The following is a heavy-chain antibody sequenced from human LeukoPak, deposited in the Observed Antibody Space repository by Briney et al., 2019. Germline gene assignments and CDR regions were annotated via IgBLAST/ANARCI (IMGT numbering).Heavy chain of an antibody. V-gene: IGHV1-18*01. J-gene: IGHJ4*02. Sequence: ASVKVSCKASGHTFSYGSGWVRQAPGQGLEWMGWTSGNSADTRYAQKLQGRVTMTTDTSTNTAYMELRSLRSDDTAVYYCARGWELHDWGQGTLVAVSS. CDR1: GHTFSYG. D-gene: IGHD1-26*01. CDR2: TSGNSADT. CDR3: ARGWELHD.